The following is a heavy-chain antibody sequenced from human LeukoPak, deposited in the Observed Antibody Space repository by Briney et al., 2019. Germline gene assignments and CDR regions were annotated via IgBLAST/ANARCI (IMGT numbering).Heavy chain of an antibody. CDR1: GFTFSTYW. CDR3: ARGAFGVYAFDL. J-gene: IGHJ3*01. CDR2: ITSDGTST. V-gene: IGHV3-74*01. D-gene: IGHD3-3*01. Sequence: GGSLRLSCAASGFTFSTYWMHWFRQAPGKGLVWVSRITSDGTSTTYADSVKGRFTISRDNAKNTLYVQMKSLRAEDTAVYYCARGAFGVYAFDLWGQGTMVTVSS.